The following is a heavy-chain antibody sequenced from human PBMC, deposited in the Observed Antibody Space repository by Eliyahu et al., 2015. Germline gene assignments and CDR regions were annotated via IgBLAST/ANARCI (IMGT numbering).Heavy chain of an antibody. J-gene: IGHJ4*02. CDR3: ARAFSSDFWSAYYYY. CDR1: GXTFSSYA. D-gene: IGHD3-3*01. Sequence: QVQLVQSGAEVKKPGSSVKVSCKASGXTFSSYAISWVRQAPGQGLEWMGGIIPIFGTANYAQKFQGRLTITADESTSTAYMELSSLRSEDTAVYYCARAFSSDFWSAYYYYWGQGTLVTVSS. CDR2: IIPIFGTA. V-gene: IGHV1-69*01.